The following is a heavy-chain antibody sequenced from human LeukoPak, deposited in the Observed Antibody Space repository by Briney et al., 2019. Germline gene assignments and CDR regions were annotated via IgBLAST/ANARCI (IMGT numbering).Heavy chain of an antibody. D-gene: IGHD3-9*01. J-gene: IGHJ6*03. Sequence: HGGSLKISCKGSGYIFTSCWIGWVRQLPGKGLEWMGIIYPGDSGTRYSPSFQGQVTISADKSISPAYLQWSSLKASDTAMYYCARLDWDYYYYMDVWGKGTTVTVSS. CDR2: IYPGDSGT. CDR1: GYIFTSCW. V-gene: IGHV5-51*01. CDR3: ARLDWDYYYYMDV.